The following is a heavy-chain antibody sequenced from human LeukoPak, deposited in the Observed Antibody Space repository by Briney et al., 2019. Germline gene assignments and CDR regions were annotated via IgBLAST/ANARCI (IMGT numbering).Heavy chain of an antibody. J-gene: IGHJ1*01. CDR1: GDSVSSNSAA. D-gene: IGHD4-17*01. CDR3: ARESRYGGYRAEYFQH. Sequence: SQTLSLTCAISGDSVSSNSAAWNWIRQSPSRGLEWLGRTYYRSKWYNDYAVSVKSRITINPDTSKNQFSLQLNSVTPEDTAVYYCARESRYGGYRAEYFQHWGQGTLVTVSS. V-gene: IGHV6-1*01. CDR2: TYYRSKWYN.